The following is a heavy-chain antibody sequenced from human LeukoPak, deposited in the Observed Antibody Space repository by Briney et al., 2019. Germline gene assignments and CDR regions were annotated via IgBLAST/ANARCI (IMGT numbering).Heavy chain of an antibody. V-gene: IGHV3-30*18. Sequence: GGSLRLSCAASGFTFSSYGMHWVRQAPGKGLEWVAVISYDGSNKYYADSVKGRFTISRDNSRNTLYLQMNSLRAEDTAVYYCAKDGAGALDYWGQGTLVTVSP. CDR2: ISYDGSNK. CDR3: AKDGAGALDY. D-gene: IGHD4/OR15-4a*01. CDR1: GFTFSSYG. J-gene: IGHJ4*02.